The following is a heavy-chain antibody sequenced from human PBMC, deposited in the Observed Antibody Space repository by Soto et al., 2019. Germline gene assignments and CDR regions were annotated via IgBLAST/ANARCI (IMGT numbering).Heavy chain of an antibody. V-gene: IGHV2-5*01. CDR1: GFSLTTSGVG. J-gene: IGHJ4*02. D-gene: IGHD5-18*01. CDR3: VHTGYSYDPFGY. Sequence: QITLKESGPPLVKPTQTLTLTCTFSGFSLTTSGVGVGWIRQPPGKALEWLALIFWNDDERYSPSLKSRLTITKDTSKNQVVLKTTNMDPVDTATDYCVHTGYSYDPFGYWGRGTLVTVSS. CDR2: IFWNDDE.